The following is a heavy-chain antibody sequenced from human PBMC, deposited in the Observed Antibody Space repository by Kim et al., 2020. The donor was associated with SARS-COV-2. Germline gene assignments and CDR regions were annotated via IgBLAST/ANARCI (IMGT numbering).Heavy chain of an antibody. V-gene: IGHV3-21*01. Sequence: GGSLRLSCAASGFTFSSYSMNWVRQAPGKGLEWVSSISSSSSYIYYADSVKGRFTISRDNAKNSLYLQMNSLRAEDTAVYYCARDLGAARFRIYYGMDVWGQGTTVTVSS. CDR2: ISSSSSYI. J-gene: IGHJ6*02. D-gene: IGHD6-6*01. CDR3: ARDLGAARFRIYYGMDV. CDR1: GFTFSSYS.